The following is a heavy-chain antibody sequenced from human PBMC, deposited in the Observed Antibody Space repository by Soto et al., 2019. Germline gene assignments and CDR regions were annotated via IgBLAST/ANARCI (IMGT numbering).Heavy chain of an antibody. CDR1: GFTFSNYW. CDR3: SRDDEGYKMGY. J-gene: IGHJ4*02. V-gene: IGHV3-74*01. Sequence: EVQLVESGGGLVQPGGSLRLSCAASGFTFSNYWMDWVCQAPGKGLVWVSRINSDGSGTRYADSVTGRFTIFRDNAKNTLYLQMNSLRAEDTAVYYCSRDDEGYKMGYWGQGTLVTVSS. CDR2: INSDGSGT. D-gene: IGHD2-8*01.